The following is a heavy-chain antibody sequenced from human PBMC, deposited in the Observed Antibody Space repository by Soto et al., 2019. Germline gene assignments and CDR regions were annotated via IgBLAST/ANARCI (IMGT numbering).Heavy chain of an antibody. D-gene: IGHD3-3*01. CDR2: ISADNGNT. J-gene: IGHJ5*02. V-gene: IGHV1-18*01. CDR3: ARQTISNWFDP. CDR1: GYAFSNYG. Sequence: VASVKVSCKASGYAFSNYGISWARQAPGQGLEWIGWISADNGNTDYAQKLQGRVTMTTDTSTSTAYMELRSLRSDDTAVYFCARQTISNWFDPWGQGTLVTVYS.